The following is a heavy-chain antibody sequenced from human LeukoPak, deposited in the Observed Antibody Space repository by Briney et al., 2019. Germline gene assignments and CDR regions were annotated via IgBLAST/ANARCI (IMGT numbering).Heavy chain of an antibody. V-gene: IGHV3-23*01. J-gene: IGHJ3*02. D-gene: IGHD3-22*01. CDR2: ISGSGGST. Sequence: GESLRLSCAASGFTFSSYAMSWVRQAPGKGLEWVSAISGSGGSTYYADSVKGRFTISRDNSKNTLYLQMNSLRAEDTAVYYCAKDKEWDGDSSGYYPDAFDIWGQGTMVTVSS. CDR1: GFTFSSYA. CDR3: AKDKEWDGDSSGYYPDAFDI.